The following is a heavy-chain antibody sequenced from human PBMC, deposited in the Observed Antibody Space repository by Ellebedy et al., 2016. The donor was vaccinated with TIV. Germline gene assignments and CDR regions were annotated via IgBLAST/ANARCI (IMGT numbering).Heavy chain of an antibody. CDR3: ARTSYGVDPTPLDY. J-gene: IGHJ4*02. Sequence: SLKISCVASGFAFSSRWIHWVRQAPGKGLEWVSGISWNSDNIGYADSVKGRFTISRDNAKNSLYLQMNSLRADDTAMYYCARTSYGVDPTPLDYWGQGTLVTVSS. CDR1: GFAFSSRW. V-gene: IGHV3-9*01. D-gene: IGHD4-17*01. CDR2: ISWNSDNI.